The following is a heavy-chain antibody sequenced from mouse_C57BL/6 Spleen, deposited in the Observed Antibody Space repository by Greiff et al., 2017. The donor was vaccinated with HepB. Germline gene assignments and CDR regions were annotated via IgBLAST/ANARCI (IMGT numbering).Heavy chain of an antibody. Sequence: VQLKESGPELVKPGASVKISCKASGYAFSSSWMNGVKQRPGKGLEWIGRIFPGDGDTKYNGKFKGKATLTSNKSSSTAYMQLSSLTSEDSAVYFCARGDYYFDYWGQGTTLTVSS. CDR3: ARGDYYFDY. CDR1: GYAFSSSW. V-gene: IGHV1-82*01. D-gene: IGHD3-3*01. J-gene: IGHJ2*01. CDR2: IFPGDGDT.